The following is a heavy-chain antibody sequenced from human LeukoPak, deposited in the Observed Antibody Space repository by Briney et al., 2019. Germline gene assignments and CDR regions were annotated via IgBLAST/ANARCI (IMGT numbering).Heavy chain of an antibody. Sequence: SETLSLTCTVSGDSMNSGTCYWTWIRQHPGKGLEWIGYIYSSGSTYYNPSLKSRITISSDTSLNQFSLRLTSVSAADTAIYYCARDPGYYDDRGGLDYWGQGALVTVSS. CDR2: IYSSGST. CDR1: GDSMNSGTCY. J-gene: IGHJ4*02. V-gene: IGHV4-31*03. CDR3: ARDPGYYDDRGGLDY. D-gene: IGHD3-22*01.